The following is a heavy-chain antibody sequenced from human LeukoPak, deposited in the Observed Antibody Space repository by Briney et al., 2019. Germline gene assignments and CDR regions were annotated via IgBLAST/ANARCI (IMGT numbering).Heavy chain of an antibody. D-gene: IGHD3-10*01. J-gene: IGHJ5*02. Sequence: GGSLRLSCAASGFTFSSYWMSWVRQAPGKGLEWVANIKQDGSEKYYVDSVKGRFTISRDNAKNSLYLQMNSLRAEDTALYHCARVQVLWFGELWRNWFDPWGQGTLVTVSS. CDR1: GFTFSSYW. CDR3: ARVQVLWFGELWRNWFDP. V-gene: IGHV3-7*03. CDR2: IKQDGSEK.